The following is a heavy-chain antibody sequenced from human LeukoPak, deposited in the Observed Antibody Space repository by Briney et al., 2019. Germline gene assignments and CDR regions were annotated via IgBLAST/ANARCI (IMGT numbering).Heavy chain of an antibody. CDR1: GFTFSDHY. CDR3: ARDRRPSSWLGVGP. CDR2: ISNDGTTI. D-gene: IGHD6-13*01. J-gene: IGHJ5*02. V-gene: IGHV3-11*01. Sequence: GGSLRLSCVASGFTFSDHYMSWIRRAPGKGLEWLSYISNDGTTIYYADSVKGRFTISRDNAKNSLHLQMNSLRAGDTAVYYCARDRRPSSWLGVGPWGQGTLVTVSS.